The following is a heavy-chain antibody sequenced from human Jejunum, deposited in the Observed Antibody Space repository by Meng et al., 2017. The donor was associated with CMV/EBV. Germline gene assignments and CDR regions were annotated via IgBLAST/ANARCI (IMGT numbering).Heavy chain of an antibody. D-gene: IGHD2-21*01. CDR3: ARDTYYYGMDV. J-gene: IGHJ6*02. CDR2: IYYSGST. CDR1: GGSISGNY. V-gene: IGHV4-59*13. Sequence: CTFSGGSISGNYWSWIRQPPGKGLEWIGYIYYSGSTKYNPSLKSRVTMSVDTSKSQFSLKVTSVTAADTAMYYCARDTYYYGMDVWGQGTTVTVSS.